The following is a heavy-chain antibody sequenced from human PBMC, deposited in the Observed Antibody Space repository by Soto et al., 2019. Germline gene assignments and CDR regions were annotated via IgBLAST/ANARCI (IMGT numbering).Heavy chain of an antibody. V-gene: IGHV3-66*01. Sequence: EVQLVESGGGLVHPGGSLRLSCAASGFTVNNNYVSWVRQAPGKGLEWVSAIYSGGGTYYADSVKGRFTISRDNSKNTLYLQMNSLRAEDTAVYYCSTAPGFFDYWGQGTLVTVSS. D-gene: IGHD4-17*01. CDR3: STAPGFFDY. CDR2: IYSGGGT. CDR1: GFTVNNNY. J-gene: IGHJ4*02.